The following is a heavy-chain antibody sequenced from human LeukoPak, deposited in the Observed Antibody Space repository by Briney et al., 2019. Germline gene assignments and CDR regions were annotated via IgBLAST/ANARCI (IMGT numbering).Heavy chain of an antibody. J-gene: IGHJ4*02. Sequence: SVKVSCKASGGTFSSYAISWVRQAPGQGLEWMGEIIPIFGTANYAQKFQGRVTITTDESTSTAYMELSSLRSEDTAVYYCAREHVAAAGEIHFDYWGQGTLVTVSS. CDR1: GGTFSSYA. CDR2: IIPIFGTA. V-gene: IGHV1-69*05. CDR3: AREHVAAAGEIHFDY. D-gene: IGHD6-13*01.